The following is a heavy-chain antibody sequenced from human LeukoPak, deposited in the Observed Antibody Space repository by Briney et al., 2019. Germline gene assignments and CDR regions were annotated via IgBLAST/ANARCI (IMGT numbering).Heavy chain of an antibody. D-gene: IGHD1-26*01. CDR2: ISSSGSTI. CDR3: ARNRETSFDY. CDR1: GFTFSSYE. V-gene: IGHV3-48*03. J-gene: IGHJ4*02. Sequence: PGGSLRLSCAASGFTFSSYEMNWVRQAPGKGLEWVSYISSSGSTIYYADSVKGRFTISRDNAKNSLYLQMNSLRAEDTAVYYCARNRETSFDYWGQGTLVTVSS.